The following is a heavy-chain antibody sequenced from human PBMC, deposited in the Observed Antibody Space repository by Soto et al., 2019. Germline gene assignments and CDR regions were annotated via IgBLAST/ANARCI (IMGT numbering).Heavy chain of an antibody. Sequence: GGTLRLSCAASRFAFSSYGMHWVRQASGKGLEWVAVIWCDGTNEYYADSVKGRFTSSRDNSKNTLYLQMNSLRAEDTAVYYCAREPGYCSGGSMYTGAYFDYWGQGTLVTVSS. CDR2: IWCDGTNE. CDR1: RFAFSSYG. CDR3: AREPGYCSGGSMYTGAYFDY. V-gene: IGHV3-33*01. J-gene: IGHJ4*02. D-gene: IGHD2-15*01.